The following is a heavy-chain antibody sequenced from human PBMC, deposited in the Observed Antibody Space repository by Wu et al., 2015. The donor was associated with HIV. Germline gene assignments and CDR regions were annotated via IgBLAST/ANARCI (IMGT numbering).Heavy chain of an antibody. V-gene: IGHV4-38-2*02. Sequence: VQLQESGPDLVKPSGDPVPHLHCLWLFHQQWSSTGAWIRQSPEKGTGVDWSIFHTGNKYYNPSLKSRVTVSRDTSKSQFSLKLTSVTAVDTAVYYCARDAKQSIVLVPAGNHWYFDIWGRGALVSVSS. CDR3: ARDAKQSIVLVPAGNHWYFDI. D-gene: IGHD2-2*01. CDR1: LFHQQWSST. J-gene: IGHJ2*01. CDR2: IFHTGNK.